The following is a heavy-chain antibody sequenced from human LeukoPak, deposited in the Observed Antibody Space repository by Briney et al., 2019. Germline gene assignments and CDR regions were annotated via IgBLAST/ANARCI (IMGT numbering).Heavy chain of an antibody. Sequence: SETLSLTCGVYGESFSGYYWSWIRQPPGKGLEWIGEINHSGSTNYNPSLKSRVTISVDTSKNQFSLKLSSVTAADTAVYYCARRTCGGDCYSFDYWGQGTLVTVSS. CDR1: GESFSGYY. V-gene: IGHV4-34*01. J-gene: IGHJ4*02. CDR2: INHSGST. CDR3: ARRTCGGDCYSFDY. D-gene: IGHD2-21*02.